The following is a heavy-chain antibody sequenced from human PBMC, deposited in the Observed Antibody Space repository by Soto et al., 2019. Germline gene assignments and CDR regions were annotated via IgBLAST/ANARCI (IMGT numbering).Heavy chain of an antibody. CDR3: ARDSPRIAAAGPYYFDY. CDR1: GYTFTSYG. D-gene: IGHD6-13*01. CDR2: ISAYNGNT. V-gene: IGHV1-18*01. Sequence: ASVKVSCKVSGYTFTSYGISWVRQAPGQGLEWMGWISAYNGNTNYAQKLQGRVTMTTDTSTSTAYMELRSLRSDDTAVYYCARDSPRIAAAGPYYFDYWGQGTLVTVSS. J-gene: IGHJ4*02.